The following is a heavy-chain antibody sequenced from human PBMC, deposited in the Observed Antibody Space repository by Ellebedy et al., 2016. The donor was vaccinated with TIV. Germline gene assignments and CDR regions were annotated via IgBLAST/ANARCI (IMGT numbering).Heavy chain of an antibody. Sequence: GESLKISXAASGFTFASYAMGWVRQVPGKGLEWVSGISGSGGSTHYADSVKGRSAISRDNSKNTLYLQMNSLRAEDTAVYYCARMGDDSGHYSHWGQGTLVTVSS. CDR2: ISGSGGST. CDR1: GFTFASYA. CDR3: ARMGDDSGHYSH. D-gene: IGHD3-22*01. V-gene: IGHV3-23*01. J-gene: IGHJ4*02.